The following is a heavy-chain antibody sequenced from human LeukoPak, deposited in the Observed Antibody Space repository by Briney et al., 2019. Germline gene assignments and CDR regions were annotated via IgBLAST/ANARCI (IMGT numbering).Heavy chain of an antibody. Sequence: GGSLRLSCAASGFTFSSHWMHWVRQAPGKGLVWVSRIDGDGSSKIHADSVKGRFTISRDNAKNTLYLQVNSLTAEDTAMYYCARFSYDRDTYTAGDYWGQGTLVTVSS. J-gene: IGHJ4*02. V-gene: IGHV3-74*01. CDR1: GFTFSSHW. D-gene: IGHD3-22*01. CDR2: IDGDGSSK. CDR3: ARFSYDRDTYTAGDY.